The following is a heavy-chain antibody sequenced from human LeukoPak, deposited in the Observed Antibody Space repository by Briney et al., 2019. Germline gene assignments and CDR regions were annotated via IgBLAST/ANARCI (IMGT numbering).Heavy chain of an antibody. CDR2: IDGGGSST. J-gene: IGHJ4*01. D-gene: IGHD3-22*01. CDR1: GFTFSYHW. V-gene: IGHV3-74*01. CDR3: ARGPGSSGGAYVGDY. Sequence: GGSLRLSCTASGFTFSYHWMHWVRQVPGKGLVWISRIDGGGSSTSYADSVKGRFSVSRDNSKSTLYLQMSSLRAEDTAVYYCARGPGSSGGAYVGDYWGHGTLVTVSS.